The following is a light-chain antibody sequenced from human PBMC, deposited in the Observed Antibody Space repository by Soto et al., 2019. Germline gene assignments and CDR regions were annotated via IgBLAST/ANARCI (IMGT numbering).Light chain of an antibody. J-gene: IGLJ2*01. V-gene: IGLV2-23*02. CDR3: CSYAGSSTWV. CDR2: EVN. CDR1: SSDVGGYNF. Sequence: QSALTQPASVSGSPGQSITISCTGTSSDVGGYNFVSWYQQYPGRAPKAMIYEVNKRPSGVSNRFSGSKSGNTASLTVSGLQAEDEADYYCCSYAGSSTWVFGGGTKLTV.